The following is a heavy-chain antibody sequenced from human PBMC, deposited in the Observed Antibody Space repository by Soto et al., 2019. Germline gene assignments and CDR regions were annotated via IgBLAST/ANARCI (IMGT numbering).Heavy chain of an antibody. V-gene: IGHV3-21*01. CDR2: ISSSSSYI. J-gene: IGHJ4*02. CDR1: GFTFSSYS. CDR3: ARGGTYYDILPGYL. Sequence: EVQLVESGGGLVKPGGSLRLSCAASGFTFSSYSMNWVRQAPGKGLEWVSSISSSSSYIYYADSVKGRFTISRDNAKNTLYRQMNSLRAEDTAVYYCARGGTYYDILPGYLWGQGTLVTVSS. D-gene: IGHD3-9*01.